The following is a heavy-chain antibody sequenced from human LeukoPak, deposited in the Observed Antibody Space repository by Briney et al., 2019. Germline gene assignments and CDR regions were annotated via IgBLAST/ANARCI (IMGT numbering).Heavy chain of an antibody. CDR1: GFTFSNYA. Sequence: GGSLRLSCAASGFTFSNYAMSWVRQAPGKGLEWVSAISGSGGSTYYADSVKGRFTISRDNSKNTLYLQMNSLRAEDTAVYYCAKDPPHDHYGDYVGSWGQGTLVTVSS. CDR3: AKDPPHDHYGDYVGS. CDR2: ISGSGGST. J-gene: IGHJ4*02. D-gene: IGHD4-17*01. V-gene: IGHV3-23*01.